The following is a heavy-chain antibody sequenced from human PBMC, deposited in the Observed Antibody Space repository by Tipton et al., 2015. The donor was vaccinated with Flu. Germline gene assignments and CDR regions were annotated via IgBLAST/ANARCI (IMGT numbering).Heavy chain of an antibody. J-gene: IGHJ4*02. CDR2: ILASGDTS. D-gene: IGHD3/OR15-3a*01. CDR3: AKDGQGLAYYFDN. Sequence: LSLTCAASGFRFSNYAMGWVRQAPGKGLEWVSTILASGDTSYYADSVKGRFTISRDNSKNTVYLQMNNLRADDTALYYCAKDGQGLAYYFDNWGQGTRVTVSS. V-gene: IGHV3-23*01. CDR1: GFRFSNYA.